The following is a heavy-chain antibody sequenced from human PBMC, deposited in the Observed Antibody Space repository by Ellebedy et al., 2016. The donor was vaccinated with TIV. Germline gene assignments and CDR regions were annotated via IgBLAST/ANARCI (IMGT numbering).Heavy chain of an antibody. V-gene: IGHV4-39*01. D-gene: IGHD3-10*01. CDR1: GGSISRSSYY. J-gene: IGHJ5*02. CDR3: ARWFGELLYVRWFDP. CDR2: IYYSGST. Sequence: SETLSLTCTVSGGSISRSSYYWGWIRQPPQKGLEWIGSIYYSGSTYYNPSLKSRVPISVDTSKNQFSLRLTSVTAADTAVYYCARWFGELLYVRWFDPWGQGTLVTVSS.